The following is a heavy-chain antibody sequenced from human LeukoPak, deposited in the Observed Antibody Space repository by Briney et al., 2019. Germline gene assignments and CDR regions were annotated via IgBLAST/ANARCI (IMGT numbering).Heavy chain of an antibody. CDR1: GFTFSSSG. D-gene: IGHD6-6*01. V-gene: IGHV3-30*02. CDR3: ARGLDSYSSSSY. CDR2: TQHDGNNK. Sequence: GGSLRLSCAASGFTFSSSGMHWVRQAPGKGLQWVAFTQHDGNNKYYADSVKGRFTISRDNSKNTLYLQMDSLRPEDTAVYYCARGLDSYSSSSYWGQGTLVTVSS. J-gene: IGHJ4*02.